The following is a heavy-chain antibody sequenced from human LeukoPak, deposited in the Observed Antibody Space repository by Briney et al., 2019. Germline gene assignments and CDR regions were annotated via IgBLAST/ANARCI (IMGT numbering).Heavy chain of an antibody. D-gene: IGHD6-13*01. CDR2: INHSGST. J-gene: IGHJ6*02. CDR3: ARGSDSSPGYYYGLDV. CDR1: SGSFSGYY. V-gene: IGHV4-34*01. Sequence: SETLSLTCAVYSGSFSGYYWTWSRQPPGKGLEWIGEINHSGSTNYNPSLKSRVTISLDTSKNQFSLKVRSVTAADTAVYSCARGSDSSPGYYYGLDVWGQGTTVTVSS.